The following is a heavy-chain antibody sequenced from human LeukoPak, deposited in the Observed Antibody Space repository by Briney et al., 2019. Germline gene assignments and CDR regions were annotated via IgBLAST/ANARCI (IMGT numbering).Heavy chain of an antibody. CDR1: GASISGSIYY. D-gene: IGHD6-13*01. Sequence: SETLSLTCTVSGASISGSIYYWGWIRQPPGKGLEWIASIFYSGSSYYNPSLKSRVTIAVDTSKNQVSLNLSSVTAADTAVYYCARAPAQQLAPNFDYWGQGALVTVSS. CDR3: ARAPAQQLAPNFDY. V-gene: IGHV4-39*01. J-gene: IGHJ4*02. CDR2: IFYSGSS.